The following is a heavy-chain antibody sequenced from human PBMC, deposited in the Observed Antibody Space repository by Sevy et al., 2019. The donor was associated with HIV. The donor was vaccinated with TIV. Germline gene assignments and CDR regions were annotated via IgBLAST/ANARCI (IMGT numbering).Heavy chain of an antibody. CDR2: ISWNSASI. CDR1: GFTFDDYA. J-gene: IGHJ4*01. CDR3: ARDRDDGYCTNGVCFNFDN. D-gene: IGHD2-8*01. V-gene: IGHV3-9*01. Sequence: GGSLRLSCAASGFTFDDYAMHWVRQAPGKGLEWVSGISWNSASIDYADSVKVRFTISRDNAKNSLYLQMKSLRAEDTALYYCARDRDDGYCTNGVCFNFDNWGQGTLVTVSS.